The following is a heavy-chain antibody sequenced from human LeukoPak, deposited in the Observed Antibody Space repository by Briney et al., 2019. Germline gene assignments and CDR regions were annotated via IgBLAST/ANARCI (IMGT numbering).Heavy chain of an antibody. CDR1: GFTFSTYE. J-gene: IGHJ3*01. CDR2: IVGSSGTTM. CDR3: VRFSSSWYSSFDL. D-gene: IGHD6-19*01. Sequence: GGSLRLSCAASGFTFSTYEMNWVRQAPGKGLEWVSYIVGSSGTTMSYADSVKGRFTTSRDNAKNSLYLQMNRLRAEDTAIYYCVRFSSSWYSSFDLWGQGTMVTVSS. V-gene: IGHV3-48*03.